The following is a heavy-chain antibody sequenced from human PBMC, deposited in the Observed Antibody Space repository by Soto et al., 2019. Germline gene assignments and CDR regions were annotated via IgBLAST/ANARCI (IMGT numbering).Heavy chain of an antibody. CDR2: ISAHNGNT. Sequence: LVQSGAEVKKPGGSVKVSCKATGYTFTSYGITWVRQAPGQGLEWMGWISAHNGNTDYAQKLQGRVIVTRDTSTSTAYMELRSLRSDDTAVYYCARGRYGDYWGQGALVTVSS. CDR3: ARGRYGDY. V-gene: IGHV1-18*01. J-gene: IGHJ4*02. CDR1: GYTFTSYG. D-gene: IGHD1-1*01.